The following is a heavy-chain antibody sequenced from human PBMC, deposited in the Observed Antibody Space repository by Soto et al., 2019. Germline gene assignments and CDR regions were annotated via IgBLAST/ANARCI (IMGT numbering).Heavy chain of an antibody. CDR1: GGSISSGGYY. J-gene: IGHJ4*02. CDR3: ARDSGKYYYDSSGYYPPTYYFDY. V-gene: IGHV4-31*03. Sequence: SETLSLTCTVSGGSISSGGYYWSWIRQHPGKGLEWIGYIYYSGSTYYNPSLKSRVTISVDTSKNQFSLKLSSVTAADTAVYCCARDSGKYYYDSSGYYPPTYYFDYWGQGTLVTVSS. D-gene: IGHD3-22*01. CDR2: IYYSGST.